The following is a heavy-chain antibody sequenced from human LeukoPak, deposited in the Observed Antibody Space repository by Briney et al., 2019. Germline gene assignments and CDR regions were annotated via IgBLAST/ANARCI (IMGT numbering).Heavy chain of an antibody. J-gene: IGHJ4*02. CDR2: ISAYNGNT. CDR1: GYTFTSYG. Sequence: GASVKVSCKASGYTFTSYGISWVRQAPGQGLEWMGWISAYNGNTNYAQKLQGRVTMTTDTSTSTAYMELRSLRSDDTAVYYCARSPTTNGGFVLEVVPIDYFDYWGQGTLVTVSS. CDR3: ARSPTTNGGFVLEVVPIDYFDY. V-gene: IGHV1-18*01. D-gene: IGHD3-3*01.